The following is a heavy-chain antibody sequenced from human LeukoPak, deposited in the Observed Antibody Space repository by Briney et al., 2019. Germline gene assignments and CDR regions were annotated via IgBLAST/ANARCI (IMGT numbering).Heavy chain of an antibody. D-gene: IGHD3-10*01. J-gene: IGHJ3*02. CDR2: INHGGST. V-gene: IGHV4-34*10. CDR1: GGSFSGDF. Sequence: SETLSLTCAVYGGSFSGDFWSWIRQSPGKGLEWIGEINHGGSTTYNPSLQSRVTMSVDTSTNQFSLKLSSVTAADTAVYYCAKSNGYGLVDIWGQGTMVTVSS. CDR3: AKSNGYGLVDI.